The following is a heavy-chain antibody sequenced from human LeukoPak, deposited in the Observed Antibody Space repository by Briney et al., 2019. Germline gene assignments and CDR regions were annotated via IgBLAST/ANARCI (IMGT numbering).Heavy chain of an antibody. CDR2: IYTSGST. Sequence: SETLSLTCTVSGSSISSYYWIWIRQPAGKGLEWIGRIYTSGSTNYNPSLKSRATMSVDTSKNQFSLKLSSVTAADTAVYYCARAGHWPKSSNAFDYWGQGTLVTVSP. V-gene: IGHV4-4*07. J-gene: IGHJ4*02. CDR3: ARAGHWPKSSNAFDY. CDR1: GSSISSYY.